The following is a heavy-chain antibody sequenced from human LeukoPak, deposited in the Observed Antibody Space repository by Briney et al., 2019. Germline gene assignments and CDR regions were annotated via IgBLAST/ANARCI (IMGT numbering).Heavy chain of an antibody. D-gene: IGHD2-8*02. Sequence: GGSLRLSCAASTSTGLVWMDWVRNAPGKGLVWVARIKSDGTSANEADSVRGRITNARDDAKNTLYLLMNSLGDEDTAVYYCGILPPGYWGQGTQVTVS. CDR3: GILPPGY. CDR2: IKSDGTSA. J-gene: IGHJ4*02. CDR1: TSTGLVW. V-gene: IGHV3-74*01.